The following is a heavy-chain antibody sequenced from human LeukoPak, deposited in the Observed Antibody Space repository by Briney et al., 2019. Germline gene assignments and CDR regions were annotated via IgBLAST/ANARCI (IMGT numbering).Heavy chain of an antibody. J-gene: IGHJ3*02. CDR2: INHGGST. V-gene: IGHV4-34*01. CDR1: GGSFSGYC. D-gene: IGHD3-22*01. Sequence: SETLSLTCAVYGGSFSGYCWSWIRQPPGKGLEWIGEINHGGSTNYNPSLKSGVTISVDTSKNQFSLQLSSVTAADTAVYYCARDSWLDAFDIWGQGTMVTVSS. CDR3: ARDSWLDAFDI.